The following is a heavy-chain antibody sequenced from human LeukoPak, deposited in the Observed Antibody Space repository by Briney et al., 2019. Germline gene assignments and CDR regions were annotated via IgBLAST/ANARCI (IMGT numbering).Heavy chain of an antibody. J-gene: IGHJ4*02. V-gene: IGHV5-51*01. CDR1: GYSFTSYW. D-gene: IGHD6-6*01. CDR3: ARKYSSSPGGFDY. CDR2: IYPGDSDT. Sequence: PGGSLRLSCAASGYSFTSYWIGWVRQMPGKGLEWMGIIYPGDSDTRYSPSFQGQVTISADKSISTAYLQWSSLKASDTAMYYCARKYSSSPGGFDYWGQGTLVTVSS.